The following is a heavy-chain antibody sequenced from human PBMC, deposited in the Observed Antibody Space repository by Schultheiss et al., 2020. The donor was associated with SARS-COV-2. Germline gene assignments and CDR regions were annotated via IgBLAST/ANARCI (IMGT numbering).Heavy chain of an antibody. J-gene: IGHJ3*02. CDR2: ISYDGSNK. CDR3: AKSGWSALAGHDPFDI. V-gene: IGHV3-30*18. CDR1: GLTFSKAW. D-gene: IGHD6-19*01. Sequence: GGSLRLSCAVSGLTFSKAWMSWVRQAPGKGLEWVAVISYDGSNKYYADSVKGRFTISRDNSKNTLYLQMNSLRAEDTAIYYCAKSGWSALAGHDPFDIWGQGTMVTVSS.